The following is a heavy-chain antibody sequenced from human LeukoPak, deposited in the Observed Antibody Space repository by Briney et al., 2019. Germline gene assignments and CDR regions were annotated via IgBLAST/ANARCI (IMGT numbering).Heavy chain of an antibody. J-gene: IGHJ4*02. CDR3: ARSPAIYYYDSSGYYY. D-gene: IGHD3-22*01. V-gene: IGHV3-23*01. CDR2: ISGSGGST. Sequence: PGGSLRLSCAASGFTFSSYAMSWVRQAPGKGLEWVSAISGSGGSTYYADSVKGRFTISRDNAKSSLYLQMNSLRAEDTAVYYCARSPAIYYYDSSGYYYWGQGTLVTVSS. CDR1: GFTFSSYA.